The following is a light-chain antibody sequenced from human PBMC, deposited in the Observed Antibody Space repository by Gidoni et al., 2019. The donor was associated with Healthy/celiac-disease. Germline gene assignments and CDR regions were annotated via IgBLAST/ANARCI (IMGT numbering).Light chain of an antibody. J-gene: IGLJ2*01. V-gene: IGLV1-36*01. CDR1: SSNIGNNA. CDR2: YDD. Sequence: QSVLTQPPSVSEPPRQRVTISCSGSSSNIGNNAVNWYQQLPGKAPKLLIFYDDLLPSGVSDRFSGSKSGTSASLAISGLQSEDEADYYCAAWDNRLNGVVFGGGTKLTVL. CDR3: AAWDNRLNGVV.